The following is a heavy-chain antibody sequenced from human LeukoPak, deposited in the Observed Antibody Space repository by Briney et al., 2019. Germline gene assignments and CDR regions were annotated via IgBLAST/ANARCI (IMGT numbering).Heavy chain of an antibody. J-gene: IGHJ4*02. CDR1: GFTFSRYW. Sequence: QPWGSLRLSCAASGFTFSRYWMSWVRQAPGKGLEWVANIKEDGSEKYYVDSVKGRFTISRDNAKNSLYLQMNSLRAEDTAVYYCARSGSHVDIVATILEYWGQGALVTVSS. CDR2: IKEDGSEK. D-gene: IGHD5-12*01. CDR3: ARSGSHVDIVATILEY. V-gene: IGHV3-7*01.